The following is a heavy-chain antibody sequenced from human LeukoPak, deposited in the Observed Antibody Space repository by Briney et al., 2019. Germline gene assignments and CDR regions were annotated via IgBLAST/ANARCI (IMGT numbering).Heavy chain of an antibody. CDR3: AGIPRVTFFDY. D-gene: IGHD4-17*01. CDR2: IYYSENT. J-gene: IGHJ4*02. V-gene: IGHV4-39*01. Sequence: SQTLSLTCTVSGGSISSYYWGWIRHPPGKGLEWIGIIYYSENTYYNPSLKSRVTISGDTSKNQFSLKLSSVTAADTAVYYCAGIPRVTFFDYWGQGTLVTVSS. CDR1: GGSISSYY.